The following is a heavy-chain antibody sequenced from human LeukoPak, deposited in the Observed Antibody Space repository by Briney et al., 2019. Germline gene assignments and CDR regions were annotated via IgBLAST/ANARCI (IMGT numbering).Heavy chain of an antibody. Sequence: GGSLRLSCAASGFSFSTYSMSWVRQAPGKGLEWVSAITRSSSCIYYADSVKGRFNISRDNAKKSVYLQMNSLRAEDTAVYYCVSELYFSDSSGLWGPGTMVTVSS. CDR3: VSELYFSDSSGL. V-gene: IGHV3-21*03. D-gene: IGHD3-22*01. CDR2: ITRSSSCI. J-gene: IGHJ3*01. CDR1: GFSFSTYS.